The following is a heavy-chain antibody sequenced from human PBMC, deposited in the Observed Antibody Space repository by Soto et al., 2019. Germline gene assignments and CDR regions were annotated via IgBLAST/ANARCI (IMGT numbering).Heavy chain of an antibody. CDR1: GGSFSGYY. CDR3: SSSSLGMDV. D-gene: IGHD6-6*01. J-gene: IGHJ6*02. CDR2: INHSGST. V-gene: IGHV4-34*01. Sequence: SETLSITCAVYGGSFSGYYWSWIRQPPGKGLEWIGEINHSGSTNYNPSLKSRVTISVDTSKNQFSLKLSSVTAADTAVYYCSSSSLGMDVWGQGTTVT.